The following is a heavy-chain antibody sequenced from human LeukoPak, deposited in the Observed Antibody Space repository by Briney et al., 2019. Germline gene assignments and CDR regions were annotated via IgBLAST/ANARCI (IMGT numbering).Heavy chain of an antibody. D-gene: IGHD3-3*01. J-gene: IGHJ6*02. Sequence: PSETLSLTCTVSGGSISSGGYYWSWIRQHPGKGLEWMGYIYYSGSTYYNPSLKSRVTISVDTSKNQFSLKLSSVTAADTAVYYCARESRPPFWSGYYRKKNYYGMDVWGQGTTVTVSS. CDR3: ARESRPPFWSGYYRKKNYYGMDV. V-gene: IGHV4-31*03. CDR1: GGSISSGGYY. CDR2: IYYSGST.